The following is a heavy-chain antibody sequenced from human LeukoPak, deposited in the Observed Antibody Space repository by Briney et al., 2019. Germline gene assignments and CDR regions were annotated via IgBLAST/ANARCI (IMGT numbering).Heavy chain of an antibody. V-gene: IGHV3-11*04. CDR3: ARIVATSYFDY. Sequence: GGSLRLSCAASGFTFSDYYMSWIRQAPGKELEWVSYISSSGSTTYYADSVKGRFTISRDNAKNSLYLQMNSLRAEDTAVYYCARIVATSYFDYWGQRTLVTVSS. CDR2: ISSSGSTT. J-gene: IGHJ4*02. D-gene: IGHD5-12*01. CDR1: GFTFSDYY.